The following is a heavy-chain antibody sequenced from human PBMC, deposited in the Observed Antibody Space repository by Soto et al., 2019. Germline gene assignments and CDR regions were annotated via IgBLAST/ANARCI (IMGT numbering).Heavy chain of an antibody. CDR1: GYSFTSYW. J-gene: IGHJ6*02. CDR3: ARLRVRGANYYYYGMDV. V-gene: IGHV5-51*01. CDR2: IYPGDSDT. Sequence: PGESLKISCKGSGYSFTSYWIGWVRQMPCKGLEWMGIIYPGDSDTRYSPSFQGQVTISADKSISTAYLQWSSLKASDTAMYYCARLRVRGANYYYYGMDVWGQGTTVT. D-gene: IGHD3-10*01.